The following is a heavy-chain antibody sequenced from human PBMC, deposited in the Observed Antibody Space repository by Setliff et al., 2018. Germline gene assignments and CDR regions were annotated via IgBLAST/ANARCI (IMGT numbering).Heavy chain of an antibody. V-gene: IGHV4-31*03. D-gene: IGHD5-18*01. J-gene: IGHJ3*02. CDR2: IYYSGNT. CDR1: GGSIGSGGYY. Sequence: TLSLTCTVSGGSIGSGGYYWSWIRQHPGKGLEWIGYIYYSGNTYYNPSLKSRVTISVDTSKNQFSLKLSSVTAADTAVYYCARVPRFTDTRNAFDIWGQGTMVTVSS. CDR3: ARVPRFTDTRNAFDI.